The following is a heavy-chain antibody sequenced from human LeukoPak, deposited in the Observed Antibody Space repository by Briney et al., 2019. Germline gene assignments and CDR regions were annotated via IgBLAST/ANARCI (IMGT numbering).Heavy chain of an antibody. CDR2: ISSSGSTI. V-gene: IGHV3-11*04. CDR3: ARAAMVSGSCPDAFDI. Sequence: GGSLRLSCAASGFTFSDYYMSWIRQAPGKVLEWISYISSSGSTIYYADSVKGRFTISRDNAKNSLYLQMNSLRAEDTAVYYCARAAMVSGSCPDAFDIWGQGTMVTVSS. CDR1: GFTFSDYY. D-gene: IGHD1-26*01. J-gene: IGHJ3*02.